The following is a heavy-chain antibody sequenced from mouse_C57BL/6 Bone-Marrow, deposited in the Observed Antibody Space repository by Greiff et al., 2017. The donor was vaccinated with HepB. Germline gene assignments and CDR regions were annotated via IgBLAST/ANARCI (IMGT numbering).Heavy chain of an antibody. CDR3: ARRVPLSYAMDY. J-gene: IGHJ4*01. CDR1: GYTFTSYW. D-gene: IGHD6-5*01. CDR2: IDPSDSET. V-gene: IGHV1-52*01. Sequence: QVQLQQPGAELVRPGSSVKLSCKASGYTFTSYWMHWVKQRPIQGLEWIGNIDPSDSETHYNQKFKDKATLTVDKSSSTAYMQLSSLTSEDSAVYYCARRVPLSYAMDYWGQGTSVTVSS.